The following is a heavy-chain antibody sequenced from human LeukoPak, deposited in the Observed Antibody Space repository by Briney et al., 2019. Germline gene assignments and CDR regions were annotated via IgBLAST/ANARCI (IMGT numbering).Heavy chain of an antibody. CDR3: ASRCNVFLGEGSYYRDAFVI. D-gene: IGHD3-10*01. CDR2: IIPIFGTA. CDR1: GGTFSSYD. Sequence: SVKVSCEASGGTFSSYDMSRVRQAPGQGLEWMGGIIPIFGTASYAQKFQGRVTITADASTSTAYMELSSLRSEDTAVYYCASRCNVFLGEGSYYRDAFVIWGQGTMVTVSS. J-gene: IGHJ3*02. V-gene: IGHV1-69*13.